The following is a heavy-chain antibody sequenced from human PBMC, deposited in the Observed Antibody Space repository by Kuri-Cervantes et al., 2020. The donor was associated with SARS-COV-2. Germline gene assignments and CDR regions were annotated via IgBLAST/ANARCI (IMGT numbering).Heavy chain of an antibody. CDR2: INPNSGGT. D-gene: IGHD3-3*01. CDR3: ATLWSGGDY. J-gene: IGHJ4*02. CDR1: GYTFTGYY. Sequence: ASVKVSCKASGYTFTGYYMHWVRQAPGQGLEWMGWINPNSGGTNYAQKFQGRVTMTEDTSTDTAYMELSSLRSEDTAVYYCATLWSGGDYWGQGTLVTVSS. V-gene: IGHV1-2*02.